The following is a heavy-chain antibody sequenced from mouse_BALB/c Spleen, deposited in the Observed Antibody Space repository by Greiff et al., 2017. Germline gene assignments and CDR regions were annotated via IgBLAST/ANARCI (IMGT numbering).Heavy chain of an antibody. CDR3: ARNTYYRYDNYYAMDY. D-gene: IGHD2-14*01. V-gene: IGHV1-7*01. Sequence: VKLQQSGAELAKPGASVKMSCKASGYTFTSYWMHWVKQRPGQGLEWIGYINPSTGYTEYNQKFKDKATLTADKSSSTAYMQLSSLTSEDSAVYYCARNTYYRYDNYYAMDYWGQGTSVTVAS. J-gene: IGHJ4*01. CDR2: INPSTGYT. CDR1: GYTFTSYW.